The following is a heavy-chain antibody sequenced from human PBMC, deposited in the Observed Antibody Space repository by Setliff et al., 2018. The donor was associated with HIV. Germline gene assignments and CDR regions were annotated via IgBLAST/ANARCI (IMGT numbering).Heavy chain of an antibody. CDR1: GFTFSDHY. CDR3: VRGLGSEFDY. CDR2: TTNKADSYNT. Sequence: GGSLRLSCAASGFTFSDHYMDWVRQAPGRGLERVGRTTNKADSYNTNYAASVKGRFTIARDDSKKSLYLQMNSLKIEDTAVYYCVRGLGSEFDYRGQGTLVTVSS. J-gene: IGHJ4*02. V-gene: IGHV3-72*01. D-gene: IGHD2-15*01.